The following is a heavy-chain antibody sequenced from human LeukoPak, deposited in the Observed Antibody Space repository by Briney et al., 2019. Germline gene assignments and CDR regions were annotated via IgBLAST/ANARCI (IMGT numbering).Heavy chain of an antibody. V-gene: IGHV4-34*01. J-gene: IGHJ4*02. Sequence: KPSETLSLTCAVYGGSFSGYYWSWIRQPPGKGLEWIGEINHSGSTNYNPSLKSRVTISVDTSKNQFSLKLSSVTAADTAVYYCARVSYYDSSGNRGAFDYWGQGTLVTVSS. CDR1: GGSFSGYY. CDR2: INHSGST. D-gene: IGHD3-22*01. CDR3: ARVSYYDSSGNRGAFDY.